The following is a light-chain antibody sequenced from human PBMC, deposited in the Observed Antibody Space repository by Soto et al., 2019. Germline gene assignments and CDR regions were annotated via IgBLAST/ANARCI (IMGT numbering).Light chain of an antibody. CDR3: LQDYDYPWT. CDR1: QAIRND. CDR2: GAS. Sequence: AIQMTQSPSSLSASLGDRVTITCRASQAIRNDLGWYQQTPGKAPKLLIYGASTLHGGVPSRFSGSGSGTDFTLTITSLQPEDFATYYCLQDYDYPWTFGQGTKVEIK. J-gene: IGKJ1*01. V-gene: IGKV1-6*02.